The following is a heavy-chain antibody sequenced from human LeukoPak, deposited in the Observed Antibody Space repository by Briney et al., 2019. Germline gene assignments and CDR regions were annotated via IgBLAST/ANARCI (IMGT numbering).Heavy chain of an antibody. V-gene: IGHV3-72*01. CDR1: GFTFSDHY. CDR3: TRCGSRNYFGLDV. J-gene: IGHJ6*02. Sequence: GGSLRLSCATSGFTFSDHYMDWVRQAPGKGLEWVGRVKTKRHKYATEYAASVKGRFTISRDDSRSSPYLQMNSLQTDDTAVYFCTRCGSRNYFGLDVWGQGTTVTVSS. CDR2: VKTKRHKYAT. D-gene: IGHD1-1*01.